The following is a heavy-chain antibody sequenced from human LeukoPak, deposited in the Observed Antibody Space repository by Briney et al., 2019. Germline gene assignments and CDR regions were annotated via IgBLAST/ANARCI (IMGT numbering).Heavy chain of an antibody. CDR2: ISYDGSNK. CDR1: GFTFSNYT. V-gene: IGHV3-30*04. Sequence: PGRSLRLSGAASGFTFSNYTMHWVRQAPGKGLEWVAVISYDGSNKYYADSVKGRFTISRDHSKNTLYLQMNSLRAEDTAVYYCARDRYCSSTSCYGPGGSYFDFWGQGTLVTVSS. CDR3: ARDRYCSSTSCYGPGGSYFDF. D-gene: IGHD2-2*01. J-gene: IGHJ4*02.